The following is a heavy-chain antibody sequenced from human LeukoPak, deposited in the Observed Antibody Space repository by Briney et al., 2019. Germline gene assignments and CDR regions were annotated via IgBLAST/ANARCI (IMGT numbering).Heavy chain of an antibody. CDR2: ISSSGSTI. CDR3: ARGVVPAANVDFGFDY. V-gene: IGHV3-48*03. CDR1: GFTFSSYE. Sequence: GGSLRLSCAASGFTFSSYEMSWVRQAPGKGLEWVSYISSSGSTIYYADSVKGRFTISRDNAKNSLYLQMNSLRAEDTAVYYCARGVVPAANVDFGFDYWGQGTLVTVSS. J-gene: IGHJ4*02. D-gene: IGHD2-2*01.